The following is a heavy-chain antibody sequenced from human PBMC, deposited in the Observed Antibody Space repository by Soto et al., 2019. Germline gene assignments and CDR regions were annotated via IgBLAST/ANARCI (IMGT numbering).Heavy chain of an antibody. J-gene: IGHJ6*02. D-gene: IGHD3-16*01. CDR1: VGTFSSYA. Sequence: QVQLVQSGAEVKKPGSSVKVSCKASVGTFSSYAINGVRQAPGQGLEWMGGIIPIFATADYAQKFQGRVTITADEPTSAAYMERGSLRSEDTAVYYWDQCLLGVNYYYGMDVWGQGTTVTVSS. V-gene: IGHV1-69*12. CDR3: DQCLLGVNYYYGMDV. CDR2: IIPIFATA.